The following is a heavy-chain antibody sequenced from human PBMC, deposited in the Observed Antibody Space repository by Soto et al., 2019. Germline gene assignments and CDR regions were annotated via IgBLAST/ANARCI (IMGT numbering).Heavy chain of an antibody. CDR2: IYNSGST. V-gene: IGHV4-59*01. D-gene: IGHD6-13*01. J-gene: IGHJ4*02. CDR1: GGSISSYY. Sequence: SETLSLTCTVSGGSISSYYWSWIRQPPGKGLEWIGYIYNSGSTDYNPSLKSRVTISVGTSKNQFSLKLNSVTAADTAVYYCARDLSTDSWYYFDFWGPGTLVTAPQ. CDR3: ARDLSTDSWYYFDF.